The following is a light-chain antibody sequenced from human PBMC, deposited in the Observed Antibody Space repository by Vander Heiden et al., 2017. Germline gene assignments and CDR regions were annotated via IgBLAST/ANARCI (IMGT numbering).Light chain of an antibody. CDR1: QSISNY. Sequence: DIQMTQSPSSLSASVGDRVTITCRASQSISNYLNWYQQKPGKAPKLLIYAASSLQSGVPSRFSGSGSGTDFTLTISSLQPEDVATYYCQQSYSTPFTFGPGTKVEIK. J-gene: IGKJ3*01. CDR2: AAS. V-gene: IGKV1-39*01. CDR3: QQSYSTPFT.